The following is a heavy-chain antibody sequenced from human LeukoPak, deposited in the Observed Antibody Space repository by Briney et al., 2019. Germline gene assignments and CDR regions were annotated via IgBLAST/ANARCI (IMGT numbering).Heavy chain of an antibody. Sequence: GGALRLSCAASGFTFSIYAMSWVGQAPGRGVEWVSAIFVIVGSAYSAHSVKGRFTISRDNSKNTLYLQMNSLRAKATPVSFCSKAVRLIAVAPAWDFDYWGQGTLVTVSS. CDR1: GFTFSIYA. D-gene: IGHD6-19*01. CDR2: IFVIVGSA. V-gene: IGHV3-23*01. CDR3: SKAVRLIAVAPAWDFDY. J-gene: IGHJ4*02.